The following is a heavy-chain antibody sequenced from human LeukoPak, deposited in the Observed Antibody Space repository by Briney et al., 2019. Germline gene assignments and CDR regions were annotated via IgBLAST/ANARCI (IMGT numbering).Heavy chain of an antibody. V-gene: IGHV1-2*02. CDR2: IHPNSGGT. CDR1: GYTFTGYY. CDR3: ARDQDIGGAVAGIDY. D-gene: IGHD6-19*01. J-gene: IGHJ4*02. Sequence: GASVKVSCKASGYTFTGYYMHWVRQAPGQGLEWLGWIHPNSGGTNYAQKFQGRVTMTRDTSISTAYMELSRLRSDDTAVYYCARDQDIGGAVAGIDYWGQGTLVTVSS.